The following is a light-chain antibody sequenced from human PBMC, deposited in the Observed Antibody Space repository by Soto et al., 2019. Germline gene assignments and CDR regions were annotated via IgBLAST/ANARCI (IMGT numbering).Light chain of an antibody. J-gene: IGLJ1*01. Sequence: QSALTQPASVSGSPGQSITISCTGTSSDVGGYNYVSWYQQHPGKAPKLMIYDVSIRPSGVSNRFSGSDSGNTASLTISGLQAEDEADYYCSSYTSSSTVFGTGTKVTVL. CDR3: SSYTSSSTV. CDR1: SSDVGGYNY. V-gene: IGLV2-14*01. CDR2: DVS.